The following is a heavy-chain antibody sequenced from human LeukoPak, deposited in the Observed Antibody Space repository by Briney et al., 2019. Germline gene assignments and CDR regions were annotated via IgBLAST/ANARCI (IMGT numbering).Heavy chain of an antibody. D-gene: IGHD1-26*01. Sequence: PGGSLRLSCAASGFTFSSYEMNWVRQAPGKGLEWVSYISSSGSTIYYADSVKGRFTISRGNAKNSLYLQMNILRAEDTAVYYCARRRDRGSLQHFDYWGQGTLVTVSS. CDR1: GFTFSSYE. V-gene: IGHV3-48*03. CDR2: ISSSGSTI. J-gene: IGHJ4*02. CDR3: ARRRDRGSLQHFDY.